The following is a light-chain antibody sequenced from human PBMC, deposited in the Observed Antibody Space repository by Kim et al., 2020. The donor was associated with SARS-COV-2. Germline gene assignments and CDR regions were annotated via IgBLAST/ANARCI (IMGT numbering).Light chain of an antibody. V-gene: IGKV3-11*01. CDR3: QQRSNWPT. J-gene: IGKJ1*01. Sequence: SSFPGDRTTLSCRSRKSISNYLVWYQQKPGEPPRLLIWDASKKATGIPAWFSGSASGTDFTLTISSLYPEDFAVYYCQQRSNWPTFGQGTKVDIK. CDR1: KSISNY. CDR2: DAS.